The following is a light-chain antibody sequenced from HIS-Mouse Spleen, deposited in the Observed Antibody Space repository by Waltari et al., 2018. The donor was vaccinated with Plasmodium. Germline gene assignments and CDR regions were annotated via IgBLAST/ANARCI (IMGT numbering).Light chain of an antibody. CDR2: RNN. CDR3: AAWDDSLSGPV. CDR1: TSTLGTNP. Sequence: QSVLTQPPSASGTPGPRLTILCSCTTSTLGTNPVSWYHTLPGTAPKLLIYRNNQRPSGVPDRFSGSKSGTSASLAISGLRSEDEADYYCAAWDDSLSGPVFGGGTKLTVL. J-gene: IGLJ3*02. V-gene: IGLV1-47*01.